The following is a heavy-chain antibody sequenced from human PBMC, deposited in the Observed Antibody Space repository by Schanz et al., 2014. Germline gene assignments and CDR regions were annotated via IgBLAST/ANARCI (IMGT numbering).Heavy chain of an antibody. J-gene: IGHJ4*02. CDR1: GGTFSSYT. D-gene: IGHD6-19*01. CDR2: IISILGIP. CDR3: ARGGYSSGWYDRDSAHFDY. Sequence: QVQLVQSGAEVKKPGSSMKVSCKASGGTFSSYTISWVRQAPGQGLEWMGRIISILGIPNYAQKFQGRVTFTADKSTSTAYMELSSLKSEDTAVYYCARGGYSSGWYDRDSAHFDYWGQGTLVTVSS. V-gene: IGHV1-69*02.